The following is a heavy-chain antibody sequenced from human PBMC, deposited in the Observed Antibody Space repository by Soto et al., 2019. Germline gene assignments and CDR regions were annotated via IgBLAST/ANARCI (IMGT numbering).Heavy chain of an antibody. CDR2: MIPIFGTA. Sequence: QVQLVQSGAEVKKPGSSVKVSCKASGGTFSSYAISWVRQAPGQGLEWMGGMIPIFGTANYAQKFQGRVTITADESKSTADVELSSLRSEDRAVYYCARSLVVPAAMPYYWCDPWGQGSLVTVSS. V-gene: IGHV1-69*01. CDR3: ARSLVVPAAMPYYWCDP. CDR1: GGTFSSYA. J-gene: IGHJ5*02. D-gene: IGHD2-2*01.